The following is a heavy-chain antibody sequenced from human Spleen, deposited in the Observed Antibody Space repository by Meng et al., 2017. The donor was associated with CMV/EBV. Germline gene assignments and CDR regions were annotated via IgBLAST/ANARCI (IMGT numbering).Heavy chain of an antibody. V-gene: IGHV4-30-4*08. CDR1: GGSISSGDYY. J-gene: IGHJ4*02. Sequence: VKLRESGPGLVKPSQTLSLTCTVSGGSISSGDYYWSWIRQPPGKGLEWIGYIYYSGSTYYNPSLKSRVTISVDTSKNQFSLKLSSVTAADTAVYYCARGGDGGFYYFDYWGQGTLVTVSS. D-gene: IGHD4-23*01. CDR2: IYYSGST. CDR3: ARGGDGGFYYFDY.